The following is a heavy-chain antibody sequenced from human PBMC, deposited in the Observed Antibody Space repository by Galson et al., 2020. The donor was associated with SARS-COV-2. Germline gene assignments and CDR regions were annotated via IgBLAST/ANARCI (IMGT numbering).Heavy chain of an antibody. Sequence: SGPTLVKPTQTLTLTCTFSGFSLSTSGMCVSWIRQPPGTALEWLALIDWDDDKYYSTSLKTRLTISKDTSKNQVVLTMTNMDPVDIATYYCARTRCDILTGSLDAFDIWGKGTMVIVSS. CDR2: IDWDDDK. V-gene: IGHV2-70*01. CDR3: ARTRCDILTGSLDAFDI. D-gene: IGHD3-9*01. J-gene: IGHJ3*02. CDR1: GFSLSTSGMC.